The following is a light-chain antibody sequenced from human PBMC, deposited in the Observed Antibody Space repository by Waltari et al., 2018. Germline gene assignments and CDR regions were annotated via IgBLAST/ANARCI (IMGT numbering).Light chain of an antibody. V-gene: IGKV3-20*01. Sequence: EIVLTQSPGTLSLSPGERATLACRASQSVGRTFAWYQQKPGRAPRLLSCGTSSRASGFPDRFSCSGSGTDFSLTSSRLEPEDFAVYYCQHYVRLPATFGQGTKVEIK. J-gene: IGKJ1*01. CDR3: QHYVRLPAT. CDR1: QSVGRTF. CDR2: GTS.